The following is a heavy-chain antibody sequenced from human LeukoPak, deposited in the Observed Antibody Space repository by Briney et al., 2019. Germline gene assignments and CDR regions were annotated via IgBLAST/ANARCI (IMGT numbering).Heavy chain of an antibody. CDR2: TYYRSKWYN. CDR3: VRDGDGGLEFYDY. V-gene: IGHV6-1*01. J-gene: IGHJ4*02. Sequence: PSQTLSHTCAISGDSVSSNRAAWKWIRQSPSRGLEWLGRTYYRSKWYNDYAVSMKSRISINADKSKNQFSLQLNSVTPEDTAVYYCVRDGDGGLEFYDYWGQGTLVTVSS. D-gene: IGHD3-16*01. CDR1: GDSVSSNRAA.